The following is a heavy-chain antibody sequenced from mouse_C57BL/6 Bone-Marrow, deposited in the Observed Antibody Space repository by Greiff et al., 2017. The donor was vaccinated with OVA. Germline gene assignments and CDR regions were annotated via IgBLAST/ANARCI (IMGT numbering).Heavy chain of an antibody. CDR2: LHPSDSDT. Sequence: VQLQQPGAELVKPGASVKVSCKASGYTFTSYWMHWVKQRPGQGLEWIGRLHPSDSDTNYNQKLKGKATLTVDKSSSTAYMQLSSLTAEDSAVYYGASNFFDYWGQGTTLTVSS. CDR3: ASNFFDY. CDR1: GYTFTSYW. J-gene: IGHJ2*01. V-gene: IGHV1-74*01.